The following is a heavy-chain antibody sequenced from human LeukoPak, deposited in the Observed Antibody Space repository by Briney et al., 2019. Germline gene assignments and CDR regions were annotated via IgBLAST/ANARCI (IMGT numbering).Heavy chain of an antibody. J-gene: IGHJ4*02. V-gene: IGHV3-21*01. Sequence: GGSLRLSCAASGFTFSNYAMNWVRQAPGEGLAWVSSISGSSTDIYYADSVKGRFTISRDNAKNSLYLQINSLRAEDTAIYYCTRRGYYDSSGYDYWGQGTLVTVSS. CDR1: GFTFSNYA. D-gene: IGHD3-22*01. CDR2: ISGSSTDI. CDR3: TRRGYYDSSGYDY.